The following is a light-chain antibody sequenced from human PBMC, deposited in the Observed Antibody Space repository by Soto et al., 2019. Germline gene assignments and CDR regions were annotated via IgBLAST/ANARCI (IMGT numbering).Light chain of an antibody. J-gene: IGKJ1*01. CDR3: QQFGNSPRS. Sequence: EIVLTQSPGTLSLSPGERATLSCRASQSVSSNNLAWYQQTHGQAPRFLMYGATSRATGISDRFSGSGSGTDFILTISRLEPEDFAVYYCQQFGNSPRSFGQGTKVDIK. CDR2: GAT. CDR1: QSVSSNN. V-gene: IGKV3-20*01.